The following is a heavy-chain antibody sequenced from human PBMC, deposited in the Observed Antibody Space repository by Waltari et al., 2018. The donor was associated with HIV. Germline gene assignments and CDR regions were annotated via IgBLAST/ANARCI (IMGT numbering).Heavy chain of an antibody. CDR2: ISGSGVSA. Sequence: EVQLLESGGGLVQPGGSLRLSCAASEFTFTKYAMNWVRQAPGKGLGWVSAISGSGVSAYYADSVKGRFTISRDNSKNTLFLQMDSLRAEDTAIYYCARRGDGFNQHARLDHWGPGTLVTVSS. D-gene: IGHD2-2*01. J-gene: IGHJ4*02. V-gene: IGHV3-23*01. CDR3: ARRGDGFNQHARLDH. CDR1: EFTFTKYA.